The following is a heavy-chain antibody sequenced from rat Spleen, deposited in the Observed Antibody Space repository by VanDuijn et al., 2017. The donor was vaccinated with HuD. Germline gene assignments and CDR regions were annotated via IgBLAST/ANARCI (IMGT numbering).Heavy chain of an antibody. CDR3: ATDRSYSSSPNYFDY. J-gene: IGHJ2*01. CDR1: GFTFSNYY. Sequence: EVQLVESGGGLVQPGRSMKLSCAASGFTFSNYYMAWVRQAPTKGLEWVASISTGGGNTYYRDSVQGRFTISRDNAKSTLYLQMDSLRSEDTATYYCATDRSYSSSPNYFDYWGQGVMVTVSS. V-gene: IGHV5-25*01. CDR2: ISTGGGNT. D-gene: IGHD1-2*01.